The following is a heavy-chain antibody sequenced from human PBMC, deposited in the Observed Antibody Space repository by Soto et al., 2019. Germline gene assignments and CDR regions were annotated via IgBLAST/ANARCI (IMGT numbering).Heavy chain of an antibody. V-gene: IGHV1-69*13. CDR3: ARDRLTMRGGFDY. D-gene: IGHD3-22*01. J-gene: IGHJ4*02. Sequence: GASVKVSCKASGGTFSSYAISWVRQAPGQGLEWMGGIIPIFGTANYAQKFQGRVTITADESTSTAYMELSSLRSEDTAVYYCARDRLTMRGGFDYWGQGTLVTVSS. CDR1: GGTFSSYA. CDR2: IIPIFGTA.